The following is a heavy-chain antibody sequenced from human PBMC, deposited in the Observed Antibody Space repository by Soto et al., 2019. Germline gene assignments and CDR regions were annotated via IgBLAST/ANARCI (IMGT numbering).Heavy chain of an antibody. CDR2: IYYSGST. CDR3: ARHVSGELDY. J-gene: IGHJ4*02. Sequence: SETLSLTCTVSGGSISSYYWSWIRQPPGKGLEWIGYIYYSGSTNYNPSLKSRVTISVDTSKNQFSLKLSSVTAADTAVYYCARHVSGELDYWGQGTLVTVSS. CDR1: GGSISSYY. D-gene: IGHD3-10*02. V-gene: IGHV4-59*08.